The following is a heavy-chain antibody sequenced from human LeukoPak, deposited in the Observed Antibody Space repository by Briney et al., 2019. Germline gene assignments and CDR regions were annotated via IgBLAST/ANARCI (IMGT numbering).Heavy chain of an antibody. D-gene: IGHD5-24*01. J-gene: IGHJ6*03. V-gene: IGHV3-23*01. Sequence: GGSLRLSCAASGFTFSSYGMSWVRQAPGKGLEWVSAISGSGGSTYYADSVKGRFTISRDNSENTLYLQMNSLRAEDTAVYYCARDRGDLYYYYYMDVWGKGTTVTVSS. CDR1: GFTFSSYG. CDR3: ARDRGDLYYYYYMDV. CDR2: ISGSGGST.